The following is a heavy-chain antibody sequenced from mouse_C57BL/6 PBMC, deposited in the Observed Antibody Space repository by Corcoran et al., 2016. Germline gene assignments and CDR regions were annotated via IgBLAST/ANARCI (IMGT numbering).Heavy chain of an antibody. V-gene: IGHV9-3*01. CDR2: INTYSGVP. J-gene: IGHJ2*01. CDR3: ARSVTTVVADY. CDR1: GYTFTTYG. D-gene: IGHD1-1*01. Sequence: QIQLVQSGPELKKPGETVKISCKASGYTFTTYGMSWVKQAPGKGLKWMGWINTYSGVPTYADDFKGRFAFSLETSASTAYLQINNLKNEDTATYFCARSVTTVVADYWGQGTTLTVSS.